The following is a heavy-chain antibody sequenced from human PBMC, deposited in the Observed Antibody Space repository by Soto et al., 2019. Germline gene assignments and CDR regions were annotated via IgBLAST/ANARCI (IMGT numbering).Heavy chain of an antibody. D-gene: IGHD1-26*01. CDR1: GFTFSSYG. Sequence: GGSLRLSCAASGFTFSSYGMHWVRQAPGKGLEWVAVISYDGSNKYYADSVKGRFTISRDNSKNTLYLQMSSLRAEDTAVYYCAKDRLPVAYSGSYHQAFDYWGQGSLVTVSS. CDR2: ISYDGSNK. V-gene: IGHV3-30*18. CDR3: AKDRLPVAYSGSYHQAFDY. J-gene: IGHJ4*02.